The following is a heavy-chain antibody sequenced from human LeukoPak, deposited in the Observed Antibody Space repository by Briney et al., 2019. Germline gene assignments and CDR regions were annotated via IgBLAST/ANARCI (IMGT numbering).Heavy chain of an antibody. Sequence: ASVKVSCKASGGTFSSYAISWVRQAPGQGLEWMGGIIPIFGTANYAQKFQGGVTITADESTSTAYMELSSLRSEDTAVYYCARQVDIAVAGYDYWGQGTLITVSS. J-gene: IGHJ4*02. CDR2: IIPIFGTA. D-gene: IGHD6-13*01. V-gene: IGHV1-69*13. CDR1: GGTFSSYA. CDR3: ARQVDIAVAGYDY.